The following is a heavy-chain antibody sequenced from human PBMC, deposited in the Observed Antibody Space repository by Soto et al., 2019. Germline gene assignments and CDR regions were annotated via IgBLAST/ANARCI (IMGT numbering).Heavy chain of an antibody. J-gene: IGHJ4*02. V-gene: IGHV1-18*01. D-gene: IGHD3-10*01. CDR2: IGPSSGNT. Sequence: ASVKVSCKASGYTFTSYTVSWVRQAPGQGLEWVGWIGPSSGNTDSARNLQGRVTMTTDTSITTVYMELSRLRSDDTAVYFCVRDAPSHQSIFDLWGPGTLVTVSS. CDR1: GYTFTSYT. CDR3: VRDAPSHQSIFDL.